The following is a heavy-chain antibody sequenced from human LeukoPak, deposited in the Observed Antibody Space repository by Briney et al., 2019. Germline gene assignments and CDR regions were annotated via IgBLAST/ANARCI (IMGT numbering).Heavy chain of an antibody. CDR3: ARDLGGYCSGGSCPRDY. CDR2: ISFDGSNK. V-gene: IGHV3-30-3*01. D-gene: IGHD2-15*01. CDR1: GFTFSSYA. Sequence: GGSLRLSCAASGFTFSSYAMHWVRQAPGKGLEWVAVISFDGSNKYYADSVKGRFTISRDNAKNSLYLQMNSLRAEDTAVYYCARDLGGYCSGGSCPRDYRGQGTLVTVSS. J-gene: IGHJ4*02.